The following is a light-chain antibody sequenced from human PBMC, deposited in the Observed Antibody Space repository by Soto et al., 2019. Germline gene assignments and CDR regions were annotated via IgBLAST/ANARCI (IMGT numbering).Light chain of an antibody. CDR1: QDIRNY. J-gene: IGKJ2*01. CDR2: DVS. CDR3: QEYDNLPLT. Sequence: DIQMTQSPSSLSASVGDRVTITCQASQDIRNYLNWYQQKPGKAPKLLTYDVSNLKIGVPSRFSGSGSGADFTFTISSLQPEDIATYYCQEYDNLPLTFGQGTKLVIK. V-gene: IGKV1-33*01.